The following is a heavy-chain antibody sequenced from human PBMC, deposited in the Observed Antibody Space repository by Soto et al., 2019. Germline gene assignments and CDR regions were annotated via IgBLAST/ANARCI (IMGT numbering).Heavy chain of an antibody. Sequence: PSETLSLTCNVSGGSIRSYYWSWIRQPAGKPLEWIGRIYTTGSTNYNPSLKSRVTMSIDTSKSQFSLKVSSVTAADTAVYYCAREGASGFGMDVWGKGTTVTVSS. CDR2: IYTTGST. CDR3: AREGASGFGMDV. D-gene: IGHD1-26*01. CDR1: GGSIRSYY. J-gene: IGHJ6*04. V-gene: IGHV4-4*07.